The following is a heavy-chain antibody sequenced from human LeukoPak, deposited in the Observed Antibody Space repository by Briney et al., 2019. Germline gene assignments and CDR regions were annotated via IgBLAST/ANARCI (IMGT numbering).Heavy chain of an antibody. J-gene: IGHJ4*02. CDR3: ARQTGSGLFILP. CDR1: GVSISSSNSY. D-gene: IGHD3/OR15-3a*01. CDR2: IYYSGNT. V-gene: IGHV4-39*01. Sequence: KASETLSLTCTVSGVSISSSNSYWGWIRQPPGKGLEWIGSIYYSGNTYYNASLKSQVSISIDTSKNQFSLRLTSVTAADTAVYYCARQTGSGLFILPGGQGTLLTVSS.